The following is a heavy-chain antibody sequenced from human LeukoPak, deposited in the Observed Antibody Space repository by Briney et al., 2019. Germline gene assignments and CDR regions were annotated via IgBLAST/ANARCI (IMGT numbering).Heavy chain of an antibody. CDR2: IYYSGTT. D-gene: IGHD5-12*01. J-gene: IGHJ4*02. V-gene: IGHV4-31*11. CDR3: ARAHGSGGDYFDY. CDR1: GGSISSGAYF. Sequence: SETLSLTCAVSGGSISSGAYFWSWIRQHPGKGLEWIGFIYYSGTTYYNPSLKSRLTLSRDTSKNHFSLTLSSVTAADTAVYYCARAHGSGGDYFDYWGQGTLVTVSS.